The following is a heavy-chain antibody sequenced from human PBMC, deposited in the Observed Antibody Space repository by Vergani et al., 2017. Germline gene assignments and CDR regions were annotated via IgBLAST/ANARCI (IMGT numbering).Heavy chain of an antibody. V-gene: IGHV3-30*03. Sequence: QVQLAESGGGRVQPGRSLRLSCAASGFSFSSHTIHWVRQAPGKGLEWVAVISNDGSKKYYADSVKGRFTISRDNSKNTLYLQMNSLRTQDTAVYYCAIAGSVTSGSLQYNFYMDVWGKGTTVTVS. CDR1: GFSFSSHT. D-gene: IGHD3-10*01. CDR3: AIAGSVTSGSLQYNFYMDV. J-gene: IGHJ6*03. CDR2: ISNDGSKK.